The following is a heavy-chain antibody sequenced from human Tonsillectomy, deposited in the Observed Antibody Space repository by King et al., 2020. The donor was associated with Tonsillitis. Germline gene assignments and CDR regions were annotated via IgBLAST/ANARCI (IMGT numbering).Heavy chain of an antibody. D-gene: IGHD5-12*01. CDR3: AKDQVATNYYYGMDV. Sequence: HVQLVESGGGVVQPGRSLRLSCAASGFTFSSYGMHWVRQAPGKGLEWVAVISYDGSNKYYADSVKGRFTISRDNSKNTLYLQMNSLRAEDTAVYYCAKDQVATNYYYGMDVWGQGTTVTVSS. CDR2: ISYDGSNK. J-gene: IGHJ6*02. CDR1: GFTFSSYG. V-gene: IGHV3-30*18.